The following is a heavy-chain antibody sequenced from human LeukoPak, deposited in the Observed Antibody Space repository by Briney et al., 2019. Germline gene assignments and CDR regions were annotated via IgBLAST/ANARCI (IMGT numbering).Heavy chain of an antibody. V-gene: IGHV4-31*03. CDR3: ARAAHPKYDSGGNSMSFDY. CDR2: IYYSGST. D-gene: IGHD4-23*01. J-gene: IGHJ4*02. Sequence: PSETLSLTCTVSGGSISSGGYYWSWIRQHPGRGLEWIGYIYYSGSTYYNPSLKSRVTISVDTSKNQFSLKLSSVTAADTAVYYCARAAHPKYDSGGNSMSFDYWGQGTLVTVSS. CDR1: GGSISSGGYY.